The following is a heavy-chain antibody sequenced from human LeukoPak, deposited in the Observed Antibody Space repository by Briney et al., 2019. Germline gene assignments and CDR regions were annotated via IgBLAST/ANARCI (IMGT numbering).Heavy chain of an antibody. CDR1: GYSFTSNY. CDR3: ARSSRLGGFDY. CDR2: IYPRDGST. Sequence: ASVKVSCKASGYSFTSNYIHWVRQAPGQGLEWMGMIYPRDGSTSYAQKFQGRVTVTRDTSTSTVHMELSSLRSKDTAIYYCARSSRLGGFDYWGQGTLVTVSS. D-gene: IGHD3-16*01. V-gene: IGHV1-46*01. J-gene: IGHJ4*02.